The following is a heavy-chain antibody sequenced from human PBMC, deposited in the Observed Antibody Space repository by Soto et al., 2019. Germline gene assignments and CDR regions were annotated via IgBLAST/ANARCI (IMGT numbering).Heavy chain of an antibody. CDR2: ISSSSSTI. CDR1: GFTFSSYS. Sequence: EVQLVESGGGLVQPGGSLRLSCAASGFTFSSYSMNWVRQAPGKGLEWVSYISSSSSTIYYADSVKGRFTISRDNAKNSLYLQMNSLRDEDTAVYYCAGDITKTPYSSSSGRPAFVDYWGQGTLVTVSS. J-gene: IGHJ4*02. V-gene: IGHV3-48*02. D-gene: IGHD6-6*01. CDR3: AGDITKTPYSSSSGRPAFVDY.